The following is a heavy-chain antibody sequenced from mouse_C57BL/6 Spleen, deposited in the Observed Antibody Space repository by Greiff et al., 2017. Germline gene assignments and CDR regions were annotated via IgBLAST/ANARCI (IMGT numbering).Heavy chain of an antibody. D-gene: IGHD1-1*01. CDR1: GYAFSSSW. CDR2: IYPGDGDT. V-gene: IGHV1-82*01. J-gene: IGHJ3*01. CDR3: ARSTTVVAPGFAY. Sequence: QVQLQQSGPELVKPGASVKISCKASGYAFSSSWMNWVKQRPGKGLEWIGRIYPGDGDTNYNGKFKGKATLTADKSSSTAYMQLSSLTSEDSAVYVCARSTTVVAPGFAYWGQGTLVTVSA.